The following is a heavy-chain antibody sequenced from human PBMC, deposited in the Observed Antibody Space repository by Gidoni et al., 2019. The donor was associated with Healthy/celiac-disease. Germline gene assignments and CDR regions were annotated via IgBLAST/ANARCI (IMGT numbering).Heavy chain of an antibody. V-gene: IGHV1-69*04. CDR2: IIPILGIA. J-gene: IGHJ6*02. CDR1: GGTFSSYA. CDR3: ASCGDYYGMDV. Sequence: QVQLVQSGAEVKKPGSSVKVYCKASGGTFSSYAISWVRQAPGQGLEWMGRIIPILGIANYAQKFQGRVTITADKSTSTAYMELSSLRSEDTAVYYCASCGDYYGMDVWGQGTTVTVSS.